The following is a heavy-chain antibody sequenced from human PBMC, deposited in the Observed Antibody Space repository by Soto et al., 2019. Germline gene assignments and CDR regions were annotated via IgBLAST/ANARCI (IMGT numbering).Heavy chain of an antibody. J-gene: IGHJ4*02. V-gene: IGHV4-59*12. CDR2: IYDTGISGYTPST. Sequence: SETLSLTCTVSGGSITSSYWSWIRRPPGKGLEWIAYIYDTGISGYTPSTSYNPSLKSRVTISVDTSQSQFYMMLTSVTAADTALYFCARGHSTSGYDSWGQGSLVTVSS. D-gene: IGHD6-6*01. CDR1: GGSITSSY. CDR3: ARGHSTSGYDS.